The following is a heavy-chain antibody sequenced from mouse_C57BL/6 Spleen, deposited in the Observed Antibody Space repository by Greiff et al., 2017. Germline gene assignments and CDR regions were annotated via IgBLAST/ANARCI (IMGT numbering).Heavy chain of an antibody. CDR2: INPSNGGT. V-gene: IGHV1-53*01. CDR3: ARKDSGDYLED. CDR1: GYTFTSYW. Sequence: QVQLQQPGTELVKPGASVKLSCKASGYTFTSYWMNWVKQRPGQGLEWIGNINPSNGGTNYNEKFKSKATLTVDKSSSTAYMQRSSLTSEDAAVYYCARKDSGDYLEDWGQGTTLTVSS. J-gene: IGHJ2*01. D-gene: IGHD2-4*01.